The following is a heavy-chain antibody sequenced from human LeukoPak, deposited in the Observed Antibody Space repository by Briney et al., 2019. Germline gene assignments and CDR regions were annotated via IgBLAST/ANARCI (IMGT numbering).Heavy chain of an antibody. CDR1: GFTLSSYG. V-gene: IGHV3-30*18. CDR3: AKGPRPPITIFGVPIGYYYGMDV. J-gene: IGHJ6*02. CDR2: ISYDGSNK. Sequence: PGRSLRLSCAASGFTLSSYGMHWVRQAPGKGLEWVAVISYDGSNKYYADSVKGRFTISRDNSKNTLYLQMNSLRAEDTAVYYCAKGPRPPITIFGVPIGYYYGMDVWGQGTTVTVSS. D-gene: IGHD3-3*01.